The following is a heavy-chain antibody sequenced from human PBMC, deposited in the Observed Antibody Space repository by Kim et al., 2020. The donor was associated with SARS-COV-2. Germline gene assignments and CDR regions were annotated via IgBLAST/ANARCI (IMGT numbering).Heavy chain of an antibody. D-gene: IGHD3-3*01. CDR1: GYTFSDYN. Sequence: ASVKVSCKASGYTFSDYNIHWMRQAPGQGLEWLGYFTPNSGGTSYAQKFQGRVTMTRDTSFTTAYMELSRLTSDDTAVYYCAYAGATIFGVSTLQTDYWGQGTLVTVSS. CDR2: FTPNSGGT. J-gene: IGHJ4*02. CDR3: AYAGATIFGVSTLQTDY. V-gene: IGHV1-2*02.